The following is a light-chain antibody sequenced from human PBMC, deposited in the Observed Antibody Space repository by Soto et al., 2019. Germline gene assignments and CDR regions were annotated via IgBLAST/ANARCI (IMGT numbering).Light chain of an antibody. V-gene: IGKV3-20*01. CDR1: QSVSTSY. Sequence: EIVLTQSPGTLSLSPGERATLSCRASQSVSTSYLAWYQQKPGQAPRLLIYGASSRATAIPDRFSGSGSGADFTLTISRLEPEDFAVYYCQQYGSVPLTFGGGTKVEIK. CDR3: QQYGSVPLT. J-gene: IGKJ4*01. CDR2: GAS.